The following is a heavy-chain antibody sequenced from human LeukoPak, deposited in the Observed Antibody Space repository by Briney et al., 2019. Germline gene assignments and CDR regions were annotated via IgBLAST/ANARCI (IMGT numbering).Heavy chain of an antibody. CDR1: GFTFSDYS. J-gene: IGHJ4*02. CDR2: IRYDGNNK. CDR3: ARETNRRWLQYSASGPFDY. D-gene: IGHD5-24*01. Sequence: GSLRLSCAASGFTFSDYSMHWVRQAPGKGLNWVAFIRYDGNNKYYADSVKGRFTISRDNSKNMLYLEMNSLSTEDTAVYYCARETNRRWLQYSASGPFDYWGQGTLVTVSS. V-gene: IGHV3-30*02.